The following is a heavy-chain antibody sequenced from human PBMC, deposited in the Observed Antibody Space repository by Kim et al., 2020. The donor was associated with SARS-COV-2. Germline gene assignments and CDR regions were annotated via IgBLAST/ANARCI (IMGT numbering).Heavy chain of an antibody. V-gene: IGHV1-69*01. D-gene: IGHD2-15*01. J-gene: IGHJ3*02. CDR3: ARRRCSGGSCGAFDI. Sequence: QKFQGRVTITADESTSTAYMELSSLRSEDTAVYYCARRRCSGGSCGAFDIWGQGTMVTVSS.